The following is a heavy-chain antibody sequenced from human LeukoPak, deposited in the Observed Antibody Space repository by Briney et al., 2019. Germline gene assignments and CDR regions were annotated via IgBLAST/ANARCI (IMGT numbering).Heavy chain of an antibody. CDR2: ISGSGGST. CDR3: AKDSYYDYVWGSYRYTNQFDY. Sequence: GGSLRLSCAASGFTFSSYAMSWVRQAPGKGLEWVSAISGSGGSTYYADSVKGRFTISRDNSKNTLYLQMNSLRAEDTAVYYCAKDSYYDYVWGSYRYTNQFDYWGQGTLVTVSS. J-gene: IGHJ4*02. D-gene: IGHD3-16*02. V-gene: IGHV3-23*01. CDR1: GFTFSSYA.